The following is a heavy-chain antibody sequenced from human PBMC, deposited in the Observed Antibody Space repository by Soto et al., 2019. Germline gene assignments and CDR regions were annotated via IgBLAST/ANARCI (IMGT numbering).Heavy chain of an antibody. CDR1: GFTFSSYA. V-gene: IGHV3-23*01. CDR2: ISGSGGST. J-gene: IGHJ4*02. CDR3: AKGIRIVVVTAAFAY. Sequence: GGSLRLSCAASGFTFSSYAMSWVRQAPGKGLEWVSAISGSGGSTYYADSVKGRFTITRDNSKNTLYLQRNSLRAEDTAVYYCAKGIRIVVVTAAFAYWGQGTLVTVSS. D-gene: IGHD2-21*02.